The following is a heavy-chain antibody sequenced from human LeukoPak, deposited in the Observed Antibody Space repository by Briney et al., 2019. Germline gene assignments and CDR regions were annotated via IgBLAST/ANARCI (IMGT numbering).Heavy chain of an antibody. Sequence: GGSLRLSCAASGFTVISNYMSWVRQTPGRSLEWVAFIYSSGSTYYAESAEGRFTISRDSSKNTLYLEMTSLRVEDTAVYYCTRAEFSNSFDDWGQGTLVIVSP. CDR1: GFTVISNY. J-gene: IGHJ4*02. CDR2: IYSSGST. CDR3: TRAEFSNSFDD. D-gene: IGHD6-6*01. V-gene: IGHV3-53*01.